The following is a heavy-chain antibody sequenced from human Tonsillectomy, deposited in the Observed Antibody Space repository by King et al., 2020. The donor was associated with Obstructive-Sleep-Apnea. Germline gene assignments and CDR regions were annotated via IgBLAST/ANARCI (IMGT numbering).Heavy chain of an antibody. CDR3: ARSPIMPTKYLDY. D-gene: IGHD3-16*01. J-gene: IGHJ4*02. V-gene: IGHV4-4*02. CDR1: GGSIISSDW. CDR2: IFHSGNT. Sequence: VPLQESGPGLVKPSGTLSLTCAVSGGSIISSDWWNWVRQTPGKGLEWIGEIFHSGNTNYNPSLKSRVTISIDKANNHFSLRLNSVTAADTAVYYCARSPIMPTKYLDYWGQGTLVTVSS.